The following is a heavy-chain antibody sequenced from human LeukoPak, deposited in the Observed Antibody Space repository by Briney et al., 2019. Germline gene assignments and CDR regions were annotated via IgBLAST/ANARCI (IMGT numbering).Heavy chain of an antibody. J-gene: IGHJ4*02. CDR1: GFTFSSYA. V-gene: IGHV3-30-3*01. Sequence: GGSLRLSCAASGFTFSSYAMHWVRQAPGKGLGWVAVISHDGSNKYYADSVKGRFTISRDNSKNTLYLQMNSLRAEDTAVYYCARGSWYFDYWGQGTLVTVSS. CDR3: ARGSWYFDY. CDR2: ISHDGSNK.